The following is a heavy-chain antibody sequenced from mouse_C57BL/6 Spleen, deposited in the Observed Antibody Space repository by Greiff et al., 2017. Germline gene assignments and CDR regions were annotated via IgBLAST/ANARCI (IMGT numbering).Heavy chain of an antibody. J-gene: IGHJ2*01. V-gene: IGHV7-3*01. CDR3: ARYDGSSSWDD. Sequence: EVQRVESGGGLVQPGGSLSLSCAASGFTFTDYYMSWVRQPPGKALEWLGFIRNKANGYTTEYSSSVKGRITISRDNYQSILYLQMNALRAEDSATYYCARYDGSSSWDDWGKGTTLTVSS. D-gene: IGHD1-1*01. CDR2: IRNKANGYTT. CDR1: GFTFTDYY.